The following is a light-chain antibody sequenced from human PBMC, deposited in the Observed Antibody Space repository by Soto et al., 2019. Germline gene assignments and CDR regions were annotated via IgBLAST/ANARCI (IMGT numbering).Light chain of an antibody. V-gene: IGLV2-14*01. J-gene: IGLJ2*01. CDR3: SSYTSSSTLV. CDR1: SSDVGGYNY. Sequence: QSALTQPASVSGSPGQSITISCTGTSSDVGGYNYVSWYQQHPGKAPKLMIYDVSNRASGVSNRFSGSKSGNTASLTSSGLQAEAEADYYCSSYTSSSTLVFGGGTKLTVL. CDR2: DVS.